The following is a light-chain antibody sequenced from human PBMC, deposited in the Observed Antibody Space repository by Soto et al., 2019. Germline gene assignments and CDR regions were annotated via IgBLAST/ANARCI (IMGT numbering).Light chain of an antibody. CDR1: SSDVGGYNY. CDR3: SSYTRSNTLI. Sequence: QSALTQPRSVSGSPGQSVTISCTGTSSDVGGYNYVSWYQQHPGKAPKLMIHEVSNRPSGVSNRFSGSKSGNTASLTISGVQAEDEADYYCSSYTRSNTLIFGGGTKVTVL. V-gene: IGLV2-14*01. CDR2: EVS. J-gene: IGLJ2*01.